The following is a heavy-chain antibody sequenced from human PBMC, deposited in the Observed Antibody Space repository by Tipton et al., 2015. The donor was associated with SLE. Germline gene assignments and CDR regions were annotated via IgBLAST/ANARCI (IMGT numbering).Heavy chain of an antibody. CDR3: ARGVSGYFSYCYMDV. V-gene: IGHV4-34*01. J-gene: IGHJ6*03. CDR1: RGSFSGYA. CDR2: ISHSGSA. D-gene: IGHD3-16*01. Sequence: TLSLTCAVSRGSFSGYAWNWIRQAPGKGPEWIGEISHSGSANYNASLKSRVTMSLDKSNNQFSLRLSSVTAADTAAYYCARGVSGYFSYCYMDVWGKGTAVTVSS.